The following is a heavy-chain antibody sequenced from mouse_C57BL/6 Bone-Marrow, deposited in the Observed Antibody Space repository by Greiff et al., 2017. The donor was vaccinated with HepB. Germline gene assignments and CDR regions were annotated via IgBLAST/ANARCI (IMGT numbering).Heavy chain of an antibody. V-gene: IGHV2-5*01. J-gene: IGHJ2*01. CDR1: GFSLTSYG. CDR3: AKWAYYYGSSYAGGDY. D-gene: IGHD1-1*01. CDR2: IWRGGST. Sequence: QVQLKESGPGLVQPSQSLSITCTVSGFSLTSYGVHWVRQSPGKGLEWLGVIWRGGSTDYNAAFMSRLSITKDNSKSQVFFKMNSLQADDTAIYYWAKWAYYYGSSYAGGDYWGQGTTLTGSS.